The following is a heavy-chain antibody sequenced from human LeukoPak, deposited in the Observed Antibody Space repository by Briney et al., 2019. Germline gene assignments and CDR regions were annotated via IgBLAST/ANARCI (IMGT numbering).Heavy chain of an antibody. CDR2: ISRSGSTK. CDR3: ARAQQQLDFDY. D-gene: IGHD6-13*01. Sequence: PGGSLRLSCAASGFTFSDYNMRWIRQAPGKGLEWVSSISRSGSTKYYADSVKGRFTISRDNSKNTLYLQMNSLRAEDTAVYYCARAQQQLDFDYWGQGTLVTVSS. J-gene: IGHJ4*02. V-gene: IGHV3-11*04. CDR1: GFTFSDYN.